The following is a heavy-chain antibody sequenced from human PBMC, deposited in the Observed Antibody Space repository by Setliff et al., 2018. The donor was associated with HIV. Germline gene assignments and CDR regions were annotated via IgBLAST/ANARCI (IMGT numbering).Heavy chain of an antibody. V-gene: IGHV4-38-2*02. CDR1: GFSISSDYY. CDR2: IYHSGST. J-gene: IGHJ3*02. Sequence: PSETLSLTCTVPGFSISSDYYGGWIRQPPGKGLEWIGSIYHSGSTYYNPSLQSRVTISVDTSKNQFSLKLSSVTAADTAVYYWASSMGSHDAFDIWGQGTMVTV. D-gene: IGHD2-8*01. CDR3: ASSMGSHDAFDI.